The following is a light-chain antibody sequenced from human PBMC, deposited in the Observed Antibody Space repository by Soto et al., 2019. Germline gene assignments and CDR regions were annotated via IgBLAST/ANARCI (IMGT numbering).Light chain of an antibody. CDR1: QTIATY. Sequence: IEMTQSPPSLSASVGDRVTITCRASQTIATYLNWFQHKSGIAPKLLIYTSSSVNSGVSSRFRGSGSGTDFTLTINDVQPEDSATYYCQQSYSSLVTCGAGTKVEIK. CDR3: QQSYSSLVT. V-gene: IGKV1-39*01. J-gene: IGKJ4*01. CDR2: TSS.